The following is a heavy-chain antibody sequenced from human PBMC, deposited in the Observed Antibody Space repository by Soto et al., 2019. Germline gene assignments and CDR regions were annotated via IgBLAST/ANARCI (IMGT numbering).Heavy chain of an antibody. D-gene: IGHD1-7*01. J-gene: IGHJ6*02. Sequence: ASVKVSCKASGYTFTDYYMHWVRQAPGQGLGWMGWINPNSGGTNYAQKFQGRVTMTRDTSISTAYMELSRLRSDDTAVYYCARKLDLRGSYYYYYDMDVCGHGTTVTVS. CDR1: GYTFTDYY. CDR3: ARKLDLRGSYYYYYDMDV. CDR2: INPNSGGT. V-gene: IGHV1-2*02.